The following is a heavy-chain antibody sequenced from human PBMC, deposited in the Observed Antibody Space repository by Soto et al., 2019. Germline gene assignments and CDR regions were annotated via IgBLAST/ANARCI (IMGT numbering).Heavy chain of an antibody. D-gene: IGHD3-22*01. CDR3: AGRGGGGSYYYDSSGYLDAFDI. CDR2: INPNSGGT. V-gene: IGHV1-2*02. CDR1: GYTFTGYY. J-gene: IGHJ3*02. Sequence: ASVKVSCKASGYTFTGYYMHWVLQAPGQGLEWMGWINPNSGGTNYAQKFQGRVTMTRDTSISTAYMELSRLRSDDTAVYYCAGRGGGGSYYYDSSGYLDAFDIWGQGTMVTVSS.